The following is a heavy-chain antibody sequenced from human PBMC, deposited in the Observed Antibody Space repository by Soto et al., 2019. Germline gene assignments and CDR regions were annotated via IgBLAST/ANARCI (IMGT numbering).Heavy chain of an antibody. CDR3: AKESNKYSSSLRGRYFDY. J-gene: IGHJ4*02. D-gene: IGHD4-4*01. Sequence: GESLKISCKGSGYSFTSYWIGWVRQMPGKDLEWMGIIYPGDSDTRYSPSFQGQVTISADKSISTAYLQWSSLGAGDTAVYYCAKESNKYSSSLRGRYFDYWGQGIGVTVSS. CDR1: GYSFTSYW. CDR2: IYPGDSDT. V-gene: IGHV5-51*01.